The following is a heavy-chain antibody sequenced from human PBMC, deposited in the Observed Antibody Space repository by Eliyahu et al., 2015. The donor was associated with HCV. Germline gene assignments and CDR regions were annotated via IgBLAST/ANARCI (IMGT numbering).Heavy chain of an antibody. CDR1: GGXIPXSY. D-gene: IGHD6-19*01. CDR2: IHYSGXT. CDR3: ASGGGGIAVTGTGGWFDP. J-gene: IGHJ5*02. V-gene: IGHV4-59*01. Sequence: QVQLQESGPGLVKPSETLSLTXXVSGGXIPXSYWSWIRQPPGKGLEWIGYIHYSGXTNYNPSLKSRVTISXDTSKNQFSLNLTSVTAADTAMYYCASGGGGIAVTGTGGWFDPWGQGTLVTVSS.